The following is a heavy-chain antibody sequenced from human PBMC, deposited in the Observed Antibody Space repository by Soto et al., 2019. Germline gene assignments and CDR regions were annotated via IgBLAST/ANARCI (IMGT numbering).Heavy chain of an antibody. Sequence: HLQLQESGSGLVKPSETLSLTCIVSNGSISSRSSYWGWIRQTPGKGLEWIGSIYYIGNTYYNPSLKSRVTISIDTSKTQFSLKMNSVTAADTAVYFCGGQDYGAKGYYLENWGQGALVTVSS. CDR1: NGSISSRSSY. CDR2: IYYIGNT. D-gene: IGHD4-17*01. CDR3: GGQDYGAKGYYLEN. J-gene: IGHJ4*02. V-gene: IGHV4-39*01.